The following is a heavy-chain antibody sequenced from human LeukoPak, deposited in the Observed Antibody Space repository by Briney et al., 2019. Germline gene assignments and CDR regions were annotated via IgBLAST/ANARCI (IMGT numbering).Heavy chain of an antibody. CDR3: ARGIAAAQPFDY. CDR1: GGSFSGYY. Sequence: SETLSLTCAVYGGSFSGYYWSWIRQPPGKGLEWIGEINHSGSTNYNPSLKSRVTIPVDTSKNQFSLKLSSVTAADTAVYYCARGIAAAQPFDYWGQGTLVTVSS. V-gene: IGHV4-34*01. J-gene: IGHJ4*02. D-gene: IGHD6-13*01. CDR2: INHSGST.